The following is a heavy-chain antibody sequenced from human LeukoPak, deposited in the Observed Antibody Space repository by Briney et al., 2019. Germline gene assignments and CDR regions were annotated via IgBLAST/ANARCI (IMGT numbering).Heavy chain of an antibody. CDR2: IHHSASP. CDR3: ARASTSGGSRRSGYFPFDY. D-gene: IGHD3-3*01. CDR1: GASITSNW. V-gene: IGHV4-4*02. Sequence: PSETLSLTCAVSGASITSNWWSWVRQSPGKGLEWIGEIHHSASPNYNTSLKSRVTLSLDKSQNQFSLKLSSVTAADTAVYYCARASTSGGSRRSGYFPFDYWGQGTLVTVSS. J-gene: IGHJ4*02.